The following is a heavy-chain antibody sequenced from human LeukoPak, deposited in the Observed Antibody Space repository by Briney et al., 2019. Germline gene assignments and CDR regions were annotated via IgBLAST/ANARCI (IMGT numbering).Heavy chain of an antibody. CDR2: ISAYNGHR. CDR1: GYTFATYG. D-gene: IGHD2-21*01. V-gene: IGHV1-18*01. CDR3: ARDQGGGNCDF. J-gene: IGHJ4*02. Sequence: GASVKVSCRASGYTFATYGFSWVRQAPGQGLEWMGWISAYNGHRTYAQNFQGRVSMTTDSSKNTAYMELRSLRPDDTAVYYCARDQGGGNCDFWGQGSLVTASS.